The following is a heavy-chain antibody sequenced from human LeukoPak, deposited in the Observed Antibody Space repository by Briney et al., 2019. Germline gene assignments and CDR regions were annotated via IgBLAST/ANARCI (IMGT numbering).Heavy chain of an antibody. J-gene: IGHJ4*02. CDR3: AESGYSGYDDYYFDY. Sequence: GGSLRLSCAASGFTFDDYTMHWVRQAPGKGLEWVSLISWDGGSTYYADSVKGRFTISRDNSKNSLYLQMNSLRTEDTALYYCAESGYSGYDDYYFDYWGQGTLVTVSS. V-gene: IGHV3-43*01. D-gene: IGHD5-12*01. CDR2: ISWDGGST. CDR1: GFTFDDYT.